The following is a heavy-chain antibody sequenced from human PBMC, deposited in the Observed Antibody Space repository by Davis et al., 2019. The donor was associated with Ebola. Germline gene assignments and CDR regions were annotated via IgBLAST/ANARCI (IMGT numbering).Heavy chain of an antibody. V-gene: IGHV3-7*01. D-gene: IGHD1-26*01. J-gene: IGHJ4*02. CDR1: GFTFSSSW. CDR2: IKADGSAI. Sequence: GESLKISCAASGFTFSSSWMTWVRQAPEKGLEWVATIKADGSAIYYVDSVKGRFTISRDNVKNSLYLQMDSLRAEDTAVYYCARWASVGYWGQGTLVTVSS. CDR3: ARWASVGY.